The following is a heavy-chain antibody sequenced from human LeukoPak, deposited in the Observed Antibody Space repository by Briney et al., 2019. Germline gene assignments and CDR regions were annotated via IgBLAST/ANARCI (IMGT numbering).Heavy chain of an antibody. CDR2: ISINGDKT. CDR1: GFTFSGHF. J-gene: IGHJ4*02. D-gene: IGHD3-10*01. CDR3: AKTQLLWFGELLSHFDY. Sequence: GGSLRLSCSASGFTFSGHFMHWVRQAPGKGLEYVSSISINGDKTYYAESVKGRFTISRDNSKNTLYLQMNSLRAEDTAVYYCAKTQLLWFGELLSHFDYWGQGTLVTVSS. V-gene: IGHV3-64*04.